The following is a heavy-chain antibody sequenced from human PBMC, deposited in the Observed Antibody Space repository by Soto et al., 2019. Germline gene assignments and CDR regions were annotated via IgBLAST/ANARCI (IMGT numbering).Heavy chain of an antibody. V-gene: IGHV1-58*01. J-gene: IGHJ5*02. D-gene: IGHD6-6*01. CDR1: GFTFTSSA. Sequence: ASVKVSCKASGFTFTSSAVQWVRQARGQRLEWIGWIVVGSGNTNYAQKLQERVTITTDISTSTAYMELRSLRSDDTAVYYCARGSIAARPPNWFDPWGQGTLVTVSS. CDR3: ARGSIAARPPNWFDP. CDR2: IVVGSGNT.